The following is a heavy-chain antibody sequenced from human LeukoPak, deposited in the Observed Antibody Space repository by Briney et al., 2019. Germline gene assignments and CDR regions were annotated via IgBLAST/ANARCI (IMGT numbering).Heavy chain of an antibody. CDR1: GYSFTSYW. J-gene: IGHJ5*02. V-gene: IGHV5-51*01. Sequence: GESLKISCKGSGYSFTSYWIGWVRQMPGKGLEWMGIIYPGDSDTTYSPSFQGQVTISADKSISTAYLQWSSLKASDTAIYYCARGYSASWGYNWLDPWGQGTLVIVSS. D-gene: IGHD6-13*01. CDR3: ARGYSASWGYNWLDP. CDR2: IYPGDSDT.